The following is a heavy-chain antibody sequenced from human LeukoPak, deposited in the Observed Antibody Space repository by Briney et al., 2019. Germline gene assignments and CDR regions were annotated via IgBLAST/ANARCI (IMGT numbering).Heavy chain of an antibody. D-gene: IGHD1-20*01. CDR1: GGTFSSYA. J-gene: IGHJ5*02. Sequence: SVTVSFKSSGGTFSSYAISWVRQAPGQGLEWMGRIIPILGIANYAQKFQGRVTITADKSTSTAYMEQSSLRSEDTAVHYCARSLRITGTAWSWFDPWGQGTLVTVSS. V-gene: IGHV1-69*04. CDR3: ARSLRITGTAWSWFDP. CDR2: IIPILGIA.